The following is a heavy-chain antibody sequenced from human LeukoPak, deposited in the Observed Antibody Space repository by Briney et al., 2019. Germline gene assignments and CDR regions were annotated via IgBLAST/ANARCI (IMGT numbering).Heavy chain of an antibody. CDR3: AKRALLGEIYPLHFDY. J-gene: IGHJ4*02. Sequence: PGGSLRLSCAASGFALSNNPVTWVRQPPGRGLEWVSGISDRGGGTFYADSVKGRFTISRDMSTSTLYLQMNSLRAEDTAVYYCAKRALLGEIYPLHFDYWGQGTLVTVSS. V-gene: IGHV3-23*01. CDR1: GFALSNNP. D-gene: IGHD3-16*01. CDR2: ISDRGGGT.